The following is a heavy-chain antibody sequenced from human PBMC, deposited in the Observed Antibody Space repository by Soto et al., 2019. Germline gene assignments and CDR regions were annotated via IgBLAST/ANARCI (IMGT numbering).Heavy chain of an antibody. CDR3: ARDRTGSYPLQQRYYFDY. CDR2: IIPIFGTA. CDR1: GGTFSSYA. D-gene: IGHD3-10*01. J-gene: IGHJ4*02. Sequence: QVQLVQSGAEVKKPGSSVKVSCKASGGTFSSYAISWVRQAPGQGLEWMGGIIPIFGTANYAQKFQGRVTITADESTSTAYMELSSLRSEDTAVYYCARDRTGSYPLQQRYYFDYWGQGTLVTVSS. V-gene: IGHV1-69*01.